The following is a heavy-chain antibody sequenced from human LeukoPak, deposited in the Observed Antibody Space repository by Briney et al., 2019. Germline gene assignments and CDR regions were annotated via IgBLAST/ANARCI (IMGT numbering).Heavy chain of an antibody. CDR2: ISGSGGST. J-gene: IGHJ4*02. V-gene: IGHV3-23*01. Sequence: GGSLRLSCAASGFTFSSYAMSWVRQAPGKGLEWVSAISGSGGSTYYADSVKGRFTISRDNSKNTLYLQMNSLRAEDTAVYYCAKVPVWFGELLRPHFDYWGQGTLVTVSS. D-gene: IGHD3-10*01. CDR3: AKVPVWFGELLRPHFDY. CDR1: GFTFSSYA.